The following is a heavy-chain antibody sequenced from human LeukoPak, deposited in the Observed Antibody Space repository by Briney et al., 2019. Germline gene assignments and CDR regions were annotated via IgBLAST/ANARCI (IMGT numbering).Heavy chain of an antibody. CDR3: ARILATVTYPDAFDI. V-gene: IGHV3-30*02. Sequence: PGGSLRLSCAASGFTFSSYGMHWVRQAPGKGLEWVAFIRYDGSNKYYADSVKGRFTISRDNSKNTLYLQMNSLRAEDTAVYYCARILATVTYPDAFDIWGQGTMVTVSS. CDR1: GFTFSSYG. CDR2: IRYDGSNK. D-gene: IGHD4-17*01. J-gene: IGHJ3*02.